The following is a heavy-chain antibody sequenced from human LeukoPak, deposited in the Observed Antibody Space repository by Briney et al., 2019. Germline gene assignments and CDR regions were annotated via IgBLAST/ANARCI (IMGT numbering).Heavy chain of an antibody. D-gene: IGHD5-24*01. J-gene: IGHJ4*02. V-gene: IGHV3-21*01. CDR1: GFTFSSYS. CDR3: VRGDRRDL. CDR2: ISSSGQSK. Sequence: GGSLRLSCAASGFTFSSYSMNWVRQAPGKGLEWLSSISSSGQSKYYADSVRGRFIISRDNAKKLLELQMNSLRAEDTAVYYCVRGDRRDLWGQGTLVTVSS.